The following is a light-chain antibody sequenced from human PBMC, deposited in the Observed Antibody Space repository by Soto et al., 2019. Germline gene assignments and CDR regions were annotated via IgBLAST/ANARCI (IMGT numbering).Light chain of an antibody. CDR1: QSISNY. Sequence: DMEMTQSPSSLSASVGDRVTITCRASQSISNYLNWYQHKPGKVPKLLIYAASSLQSGVPTRFSGSGSGTEFTLTINSLKPEDFATYYCQRSYGTPLTFGGGTKVEI. J-gene: IGKJ4*02. CDR2: AAS. CDR3: QRSYGTPLT. V-gene: IGKV1-39*01.